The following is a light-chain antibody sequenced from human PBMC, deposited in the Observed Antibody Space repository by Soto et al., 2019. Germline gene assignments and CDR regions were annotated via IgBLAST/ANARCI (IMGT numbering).Light chain of an antibody. CDR1: QGISSW. CDR2: AAS. V-gene: IGKV1-27*01. CDR3: QKYNSAPRT. J-gene: IGKJ1*01. Sequence: IQMTQYPSSLSASVGDRVTITCRASQGISSWLAWYQQKPGKVPKLLIYAASTLQSGVPSRFSGSGSGTDFTLTISSLQPEDVATYYCQKYNSAPRTFGQGTKVDIK.